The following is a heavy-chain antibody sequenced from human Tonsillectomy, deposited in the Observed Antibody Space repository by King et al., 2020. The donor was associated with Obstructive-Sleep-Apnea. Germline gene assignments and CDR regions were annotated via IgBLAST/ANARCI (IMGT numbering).Heavy chain of an antibody. J-gene: IGHJ4*02. CDR3: AKVGYGSMTVCDN. CDR1: GFIFSDYG. CDR2: IWYDGGNK. V-gene: IGHV3-30*02. D-gene: IGHD5-12*01. Sequence: VQLVESGGGVVQPGGSLRLSCAASGFIFSDYGMHWVRQAPGKGLEWVALIWYDGGNKFYADSVKGRLTISRDNSKNTLYLQMNSLRVEDTAVYYCAKVGYGSMTVCDNWGQGTLVTVSS.